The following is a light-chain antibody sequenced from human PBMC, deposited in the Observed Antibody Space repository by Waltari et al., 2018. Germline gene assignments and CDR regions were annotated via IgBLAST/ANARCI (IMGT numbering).Light chain of an antibody. CDR3: QQYNNWPPYT. J-gene: IGKJ2*01. CDR1: QSVSSN. Sequence: EIVLTQSPATLSVSPGESVTLSCSASQSVSSNLAWYQQKPGQAPRLLIYGASTRATGIPDRLSGSGSGTEFTLTISSLQSEDFAVYYCQQYNNWPPYTFGQGTKLEIK. CDR2: GAS. V-gene: IGKV3-15*01.